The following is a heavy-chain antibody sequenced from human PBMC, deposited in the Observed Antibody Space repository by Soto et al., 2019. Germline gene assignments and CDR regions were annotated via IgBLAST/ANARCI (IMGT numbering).Heavy chain of an antibody. J-gene: IGHJ4*02. Sequence: QVQLQESGPGLVKPSETLSLTCTVSGGSISSYYWSWIRQTPGKGLEWIGYIFYFGSTNYNPSLKSRVTLSIDTSKKKLSLKLSSVTAADKAVYYCARPSTDFDWLSQFDYWGQGTLVTVSS. CDR3: ARPSTDFDWLSQFDY. CDR2: IFYFGST. CDR1: GGSISSYY. D-gene: IGHD3-9*01. V-gene: IGHV4-59*08.